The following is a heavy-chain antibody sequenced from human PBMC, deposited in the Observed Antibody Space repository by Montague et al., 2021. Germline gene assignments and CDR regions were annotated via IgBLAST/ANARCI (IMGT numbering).Heavy chain of an antibody. J-gene: IGHJ5*02. CDR3: TKDQDDYGDYVDWVDT. D-gene: IGHD4-17*01. V-gene: IGHV3-23*01. CDR1: GFPFSRYA. Sequence: SLRLSCEASGFPFSRYAMSWVRQAPGKGLKWVSSITSGGSTYYADSVTGRFTISRDSSKNTLYLQMNSLRAEDTAVYYCTKDQDDYGDYVDWVDTWGQGTLVTVSS. CDR2: ITSGGST.